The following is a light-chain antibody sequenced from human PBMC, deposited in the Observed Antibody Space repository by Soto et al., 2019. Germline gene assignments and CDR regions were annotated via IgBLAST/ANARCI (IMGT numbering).Light chain of an antibody. Sequence: QSALTQPASVSGSPGQSITISCTGTSSDVGGYNYVTWYQQHPGKAPKLMIYEVSNRPSGVSDRFSGSKSGNTASLTISGLQAEDEADYYCSSFTSSNTLPVVFGGGTKLTVL. CDR2: EVS. J-gene: IGLJ2*01. V-gene: IGLV2-14*01. CDR3: SSFTSSNTLPVV. CDR1: SSDVGGYNY.